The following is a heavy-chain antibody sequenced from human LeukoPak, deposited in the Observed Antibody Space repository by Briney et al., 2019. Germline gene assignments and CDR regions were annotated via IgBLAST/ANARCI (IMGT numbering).Heavy chain of an antibody. CDR1: GFTFSSYS. V-gene: IGHV3-21*04. CDR2: ISSSSSYI. Sequence: GGSLRLSCAASGFTFSSYSMNWVRQAPGKGLEWVSSISSSSSYIYYADSVKGRFTISRDNSKNTLYLQMNSLRAEDTAVYYCAKPARTDYTDYWGQGTLVTVSS. J-gene: IGHJ4*02. CDR3: AKPARTDYTDY. D-gene: IGHD1-14*01.